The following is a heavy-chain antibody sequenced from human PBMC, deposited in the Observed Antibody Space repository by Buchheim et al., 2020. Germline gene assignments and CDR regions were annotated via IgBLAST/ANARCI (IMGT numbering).Heavy chain of an antibody. J-gene: IGHJ4*02. CDR3: TRAPYEYSSSSRRGIDY. V-gene: IGHV3-49*03. Sequence: EVQLVESGGGLVQPGRSLRLSCTASGFTFGDYAMSWFRQAPGKGLEWVGFIRSKAYGGTTEYAASVTGRFTISRDDPTSIAYLQMNSLKTEDTAVYYCTRAPYEYSSSSRRGIDYWGQGTL. CDR2: IRSKAYGGTT. CDR1: GFTFGDYA. D-gene: IGHD6-6*01.